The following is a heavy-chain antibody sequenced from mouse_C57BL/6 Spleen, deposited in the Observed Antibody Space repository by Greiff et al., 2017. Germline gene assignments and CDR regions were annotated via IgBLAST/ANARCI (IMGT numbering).Heavy chain of an antibody. CDR2: IDPETGGT. CDR3: ALTEYYAMDY. J-gene: IGHJ4*01. D-gene: IGHD4-1*01. Sequence: QVQLQQSGAELVRPGASVTLSCKASGYTFTGYEMHWVKQTPVHGLEWIGAIDPETGGTGYNKKFKGKAILTADKSSSTAYMELRSLTSEDSAVYYCALTEYYAMDYWGQGTSVTVSS. V-gene: IGHV1-15*01. CDR1: GYTFTGYE.